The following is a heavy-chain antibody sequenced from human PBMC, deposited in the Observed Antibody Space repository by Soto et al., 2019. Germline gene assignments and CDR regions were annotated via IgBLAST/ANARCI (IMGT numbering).Heavy chain of an antibody. CDR1: GGSFSGYY. Sequence: QVQLQQWGAGLLKPSETLSLTCAVYGGSFSGYYWSWIRQPPGKGLEWIVEINHSGSTNYNPSLKSRVNISVDPSKNQSSLKLSSVTAADTAVYYCARGYYYDSSGYYYYFDYWGQGTLVTVSS. D-gene: IGHD3-22*01. V-gene: IGHV4-34*01. CDR3: ARGYYYDSSGYYYYFDY. CDR2: INHSGST. J-gene: IGHJ4*02.